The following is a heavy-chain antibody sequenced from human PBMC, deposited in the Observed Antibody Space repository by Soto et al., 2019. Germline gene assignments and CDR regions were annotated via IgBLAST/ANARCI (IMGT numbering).Heavy chain of an antibody. CDR2: HSGRGATT. J-gene: IGHJ4*02. CDR3: AKDLAFNPVVTQAFDY. D-gene: IGHD2-15*01. V-gene: IGHV3-23*01. CDR1: GFTFGSYA. Sequence: EVQMLESGGGLIQPGGSLTLSCTASGFTFGSYAMSWVRQAPGKGLEWVSSHSGRGATTYYAASVKGRFTISRDDSRNTLYLQMNSLRAEDTAVYYCAKDLAFNPVVTQAFDYWGQGTLVTVSS.